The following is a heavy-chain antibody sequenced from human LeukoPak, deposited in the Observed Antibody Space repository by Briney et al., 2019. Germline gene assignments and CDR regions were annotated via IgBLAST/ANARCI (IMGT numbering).Heavy chain of an antibody. D-gene: IGHD3-22*01. Sequence: ASVKVSCKASGGTFSSYAMHWVRQAPGQRLEWMGWINAGNGNTKYSQKFQGRVTMTEDTSTDTAYMELSSLRSEDTAVYYCATPGWRTTPPGYYYDSSGYSEDAFDIWGQGTMVTVS. CDR1: GGTFSSYA. J-gene: IGHJ3*02. CDR2: INAGNGNT. V-gene: IGHV1-3*01. CDR3: ATPGWRTTPPGYYYDSSGYSEDAFDI.